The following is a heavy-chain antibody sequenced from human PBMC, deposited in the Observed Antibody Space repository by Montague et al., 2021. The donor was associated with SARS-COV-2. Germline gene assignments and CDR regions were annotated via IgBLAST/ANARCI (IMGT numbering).Heavy chain of an antibody. Sequence: YAISGDSVSSNTVAWNWFRQSPSRGLEWLGRTYYRSEWYNDYAVSMQSRVTINPDTSKNQFSLHVNSVTPEDTAVYYCARDSEYSSDYWGQGLLVTVSS. CDR3: ARDSEYSSDY. J-gene: IGHJ4*02. CDR1: GDSVSSNTVA. D-gene: IGHD6-6*01. CDR2: TYYRSEWYN. V-gene: IGHV6-1*01.